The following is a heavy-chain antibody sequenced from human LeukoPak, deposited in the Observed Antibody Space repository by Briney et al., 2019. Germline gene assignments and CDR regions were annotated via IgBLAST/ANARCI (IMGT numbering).Heavy chain of an antibody. CDR2: INPNSGGT. V-gene: IGHV1-2*02. CDR1: GYTFTGYY. CDR3: ERGYGGYGNWFDP. Sequence: GASVKVSCKASGYTFTGYYMHWVRQAPGQRLEWMGWINPNSGGTNYAQKFQGRVTMTRDTSISTAYMELSRLRSDDTAEYYCERGYGGYGNWFDPCGKGTLLTVSS. D-gene: IGHD5-12*01. J-gene: IGHJ5*02.